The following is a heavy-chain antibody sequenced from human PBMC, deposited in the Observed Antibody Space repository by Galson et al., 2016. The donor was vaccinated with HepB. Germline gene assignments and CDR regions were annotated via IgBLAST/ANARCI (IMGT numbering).Heavy chain of an antibody. V-gene: IGHV3-30*04. D-gene: IGHD4-23*01. J-gene: IGHJ6*02. CDR2: VSLDGRKK. CDR3: TRAATVDQDFYYYAMDV. Sequence: SLRLSCAASGFTFSNYAMHWVRQAPGKGLEWVAVVSLDGRKKYYADSLKGRFTISRDNAKNTLYLQTNILRAEDTAVYYCTRAATVDQDFYYYAMDVWVQGTTVTVSS. CDR1: GFTFSNYA.